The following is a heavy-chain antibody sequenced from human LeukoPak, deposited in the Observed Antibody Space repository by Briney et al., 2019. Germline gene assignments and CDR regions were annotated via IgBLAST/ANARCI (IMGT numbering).Heavy chain of an antibody. J-gene: IGHJ4*02. D-gene: IGHD6-13*01. CDR1: GFTFSSYS. Sequence: GGSLRLSRAASGFTFSSYSMNWVRQAPGKGLEWVSSISSSSSYIYYADSVKGRFTISRDNAKNSLYLQMNSLRAEDTVVYYCARDRSSWYRFDYWGQGTLVTVSS. CDR3: ARDRSSWYRFDY. V-gene: IGHV3-21*01. CDR2: ISSSSSYI.